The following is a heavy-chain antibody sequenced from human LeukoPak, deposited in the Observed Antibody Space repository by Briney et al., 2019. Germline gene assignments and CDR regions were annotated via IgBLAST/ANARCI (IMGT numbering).Heavy chain of an antibody. J-gene: IGHJ4*02. V-gene: IGHV3-11*04. D-gene: IGHD1-26*01. Sequence: GGXLRLSCAASGFTFSDYYMSWLRQAPGKGLEGVSYISSSGSTIYYADSVKGGFTISRDNEKNSLYLQMNSLRAEDTAVYYCARDRLRGYGGVDYWGQGTLVTVSS. CDR3: ARDRLRGYGGVDY. CDR1: GFTFSDYY. CDR2: ISSSGSTI.